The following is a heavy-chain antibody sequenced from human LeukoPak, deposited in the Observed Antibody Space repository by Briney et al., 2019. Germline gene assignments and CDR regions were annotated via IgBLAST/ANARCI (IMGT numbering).Heavy chain of an antibody. J-gene: IGHJ2*01. V-gene: IGHV3-23*01. CDR3: AKRPTNYHDSSGYYYWYFDL. CDR2: ISGSGGTT. CDR1: GFTFSNYA. Sequence: GGSLRLSCAASGFTFSNYAMTWVRQAPGKGLEWVSGISGSGGTTYYADSVKGRFTISRDNSKNTLYLQLNSLRAEDTAVYYCAKRPTNYHDSSGYYYWYFDLWGRGTLVIASS. D-gene: IGHD3-22*01.